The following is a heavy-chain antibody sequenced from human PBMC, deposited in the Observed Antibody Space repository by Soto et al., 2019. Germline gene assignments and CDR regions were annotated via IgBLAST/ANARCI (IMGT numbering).Heavy chain of an antibody. Sequence: QVHLQESGPGLVKPSQTLSLTCTVSGGSITRGGYYWSWIRQHPGKGLEWIGHISYSGSPYYTPSPRSRVTISIDTSENQFSLKLNSVTGADTAIYYCARAEWELRAWGQGTLVTVSS. CDR3: ARAEWELRA. CDR1: GGSITRGGYY. D-gene: IGHD1-26*01. CDR2: ISYSGSP. V-gene: IGHV4-31*03. J-gene: IGHJ5*02.